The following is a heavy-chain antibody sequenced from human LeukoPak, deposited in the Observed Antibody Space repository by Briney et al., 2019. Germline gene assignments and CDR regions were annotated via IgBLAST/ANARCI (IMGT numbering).Heavy chain of an antibody. CDR3: ARDGSGRVPEMSAPDY. Sequence: PGGSLRLSCAASGFTLSSYWMHWVRQAPGKGLEWVSYIRSSSRTIYYADSVKGRFTISRDNAKNSLFLQMNSLRAEDTAVYYCARDGSGRVPEMSAPDYWGQGTLVTISS. CDR2: IRSSSRTI. CDR1: GFTLSSYW. J-gene: IGHJ4*02. V-gene: IGHV3-48*01. D-gene: IGHD3-10*01.